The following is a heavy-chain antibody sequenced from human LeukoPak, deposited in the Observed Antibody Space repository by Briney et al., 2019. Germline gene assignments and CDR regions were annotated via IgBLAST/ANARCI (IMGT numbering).Heavy chain of an antibody. CDR3: ARNIWAAGDY. V-gene: IGHV4-39*07. CDR1: GGSISSSSYY. J-gene: IGHJ4*02. D-gene: IGHD6-13*01. CDR2: IYYSGST. Sequence: PSETLSLTCTVSGGSISSSSYYWGWIRQPPGKGLEWIGSIYYSGSTYYNPSLKSRVTISVDTSKNQFSLKLSSVTAADTAVYYCARNIWAAGDYWGQGTLVTVSS.